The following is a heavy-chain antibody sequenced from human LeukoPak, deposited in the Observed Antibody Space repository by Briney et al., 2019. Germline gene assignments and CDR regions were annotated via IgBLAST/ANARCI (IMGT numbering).Heavy chain of an antibody. CDR2: INAGNGNT. Sequence: GASVKVSCKASGYTFTSYAMHWVRQAPGQRLEWXXWINAGNGNTKXXQKFXGRVTITRDTSASTAYMELSSLRSEDTAVYYCARDYCSSTSCLFDYWGQGTLVTVSS. J-gene: IGHJ4*02. V-gene: IGHV1-3*01. D-gene: IGHD2-2*01. CDR1: GYTFTSYA. CDR3: ARDYCSSTSCLFDY.